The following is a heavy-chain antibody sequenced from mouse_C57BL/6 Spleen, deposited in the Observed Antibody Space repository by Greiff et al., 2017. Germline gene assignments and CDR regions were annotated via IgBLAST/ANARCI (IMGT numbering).Heavy chain of an antibody. J-gene: IGHJ3*01. V-gene: IGHV1-82*01. CDR3: ARDFSYDYWFAY. D-gene: IGHD2-4*01. Sequence: QVQLKQPGPELVKPGASVKISCKASGYAFSSSWMNWVKQRPGKGLEWIGRIYPGDGDTNYNGKFKGKATLTADKSSSTAYMQLSSLTSEDSAVYFCARDFSYDYWFAYWGQGTLVTVSA. CDR1: GYAFSSSW. CDR2: IYPGDGDT.